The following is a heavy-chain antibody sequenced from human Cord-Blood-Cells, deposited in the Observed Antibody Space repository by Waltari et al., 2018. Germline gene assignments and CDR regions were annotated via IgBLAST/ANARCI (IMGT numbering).Heavy chain of an antibody. CDR2: INHSGSP. D-gene: IGHD3-3*01. CDR3: AGNYDFWSGYYY. Sequence: QVQLQQWGAGLLKPSETLSLTCAVYGGSFSGYYWRWFRQPPGKGLEWIGEINHSGSPNYNPSLKSRVTISVDTSKNQFSLKLSSVTAADTAVYYCAGNYDFWSGYYYWGQGTLVTVSS. V-gene: IGHV4-34*01. J-gene: IGHJ4*02. CDR1: GGSFSGYY.